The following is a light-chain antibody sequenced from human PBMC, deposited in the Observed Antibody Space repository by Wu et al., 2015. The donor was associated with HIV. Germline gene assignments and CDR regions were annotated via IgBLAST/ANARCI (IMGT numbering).Light chain of an antibody. CDR2: KAS. CDR3: QQYHSYPWT. Sequence: DIQMTQSPSTLSASIGDRVTITCRASESISSWLAWYQQRPGKPPKLLIYKASSLESGVPSRFSGSGSGTEFTLSISSLQPDDFATYYCQQYHSYPWTFGRGTKVEIK. CDR1: ESISSW. V-gene: IGKV1-5*03. J-gene: IGKJ1*01.